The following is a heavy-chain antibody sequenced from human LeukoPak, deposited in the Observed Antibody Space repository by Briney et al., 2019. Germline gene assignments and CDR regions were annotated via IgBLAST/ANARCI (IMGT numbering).Heavy chain of an antibody. CDR1: GGSISSGGYY. Sequence: SQTLSLTCTVSGGSISSGGYYWSWIRQHPGKGLEWIGYIYYSGSTYYDPSLKSRVTISVETSKNQFSLKLSSVTAADTAVYYCARGLIKQLVYYYGMDVWGQGTRVIVSS. J-gene: IGHJ6*02. V-gene: IGHV4-31*03. CDR2: IYYSGST. D-gene: IGHD6-13*01. CDR3: ARGLIKQLVYYYGMDV.